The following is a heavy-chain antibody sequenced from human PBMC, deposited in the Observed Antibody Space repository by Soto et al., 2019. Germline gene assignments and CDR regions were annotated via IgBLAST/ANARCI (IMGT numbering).Heavy chain of an antibody. Sequence: GASVKVSCKASGYSFIGYYMHWVRQAPGQGLEWMGGIIPIFGTANYAQKFQGRVTITADKSTSTAYMELSSLRSEDTAVYYCATQAVAVHYYYYGMDVWGQGTTVTVSS. CDR3: ATQAVAVHYYYYGMDV. J-gene: IGHJ6*02. V-gene: IGHV1-69*06. CDR1: GYSFIGYY. D-gene: IGHD6-19*01. CDR2: IIPIFGTA.